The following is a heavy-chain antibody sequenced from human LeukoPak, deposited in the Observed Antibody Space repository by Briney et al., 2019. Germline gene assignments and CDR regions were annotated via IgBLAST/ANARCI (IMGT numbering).Heavy chain of an antibody. D-gene: IGHD3-10*01. CDR2: LYYDETT. CDR1: GGSIRGVSYY. Sequence: SETLSLTCTVSGGSIRGVSYYLGWIRQPPGQGLEWIGGLYYDETTYYNPSLKSRVAISVDTSKNQFSLQLNSVTAADTAVYYCARQYGSGVARRLDPWGQGTLVTVSS. CDR3: ARQYGSGVARRLDP. V-gene: IGHV4-39*07. J-gene: IGHJ5*02.